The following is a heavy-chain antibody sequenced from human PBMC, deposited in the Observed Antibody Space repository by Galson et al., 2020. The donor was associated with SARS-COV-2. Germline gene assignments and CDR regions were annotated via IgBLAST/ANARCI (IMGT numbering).Heavy chain of an antibody. J-gene: IGHJ4*02. V-gene: IGHV4-30-4*07. D-gene: IGHD3-9*01. CDR1: GGSISSGGYS. CDR3: ATSRGRYDMVTGDYYDGLIDY. Sequence: SETLSLTCAVSGGSISSGGYSWRWIRQHPGKGLEWIGYIYYSGSTYYNPSLKSRVTISVDTSKNQFSLKLSSVTAADTAVYYCATSRGRYDMVTGDYYDGLIDYWGQGTVVTVSS. CDR2: IYYSGST.